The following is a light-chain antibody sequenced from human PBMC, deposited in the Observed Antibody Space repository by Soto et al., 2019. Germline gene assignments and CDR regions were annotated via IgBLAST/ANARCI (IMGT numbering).Light chain of an antibody. V-gene: IGKV3-20*01. CDR2: GAS. J-gene: IGKJ5*01. CDR1: QCVSSSY. Sequence: EIVLTQSPGTLSLSPGERATLSCRASQCVSSSYLAWYQQKPGQAPRLLIYGASSRATGIPDRFSGSGSGTDFTLTISRLEPEDFAVYYCQQYGSSQITFGQGTRLEIK. CDR3: QQYGSSQIT.